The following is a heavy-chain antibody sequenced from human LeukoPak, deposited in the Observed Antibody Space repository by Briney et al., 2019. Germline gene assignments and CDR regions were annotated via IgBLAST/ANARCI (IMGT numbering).Heavy chain of an antibody. CDR1: GFTFSSYA. Sequence: PGGSLRLSCAASGFTFSSYAMHWVRQAPGKGLEWVAVISYDGSNKYYADSVKGRFTISRDNSKNTLYLQMNSLRAEDTAVYYCARIQQQLGAFDYWGQGTLVTVSS. CDR3: ARIQQQLGAFDY. D-gene: IGHD6-13*01. J-gene: IGHJ4*02. V-gene: IGHV3-30-3*01. CDR2: ISYDGSNK.